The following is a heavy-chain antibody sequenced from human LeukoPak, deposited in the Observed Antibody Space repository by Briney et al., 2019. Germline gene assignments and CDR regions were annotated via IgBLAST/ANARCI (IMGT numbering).Heavy chain of an antibody. D-gene: IGHD2/OR15-2a*01. Sequence: GGSLRLSCAASGFTFSSHSMNWVRQAPGKGLEWVSYISSSSSTIYYADSVKGRFTISRDNAKNSLYLQMNSLRAEDTAVYYCAREHPLSTHRKAFDYWGQGTLVTVSS. CDR3: AREHPLSTHRKAFDY. J-gene: IGHJ4*02. V-gene: IGHV3-48*04. CDR1: GFTFSSHS. CDR2: ISSSSSTI.